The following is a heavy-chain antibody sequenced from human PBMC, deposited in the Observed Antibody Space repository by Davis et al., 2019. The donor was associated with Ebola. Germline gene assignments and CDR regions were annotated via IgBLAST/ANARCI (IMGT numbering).Heavy chain of an antibody. Sequence: PGGSLRLSCAASGFTFSDYYMSWIRQAPGKGLEWVSYISSSSSTIYYADSVKGRFTISRDNAKNSLYLQMNSLRDEDTAVYYCARELELTNYYYGMDVWGKGTTVTVSS. V-gene: IGHV3-11*04. CDR2: ISSSSSTI. J-gene: IGHJ6*04. CDR1: GFTFSDYY. CDR3: ARELELTNYYYGMDV. D-gene: IGHD1-26*01.